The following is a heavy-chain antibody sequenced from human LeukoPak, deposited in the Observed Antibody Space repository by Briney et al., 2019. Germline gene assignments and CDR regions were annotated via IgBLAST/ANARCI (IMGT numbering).Heavy chain of an antibody. CDR1: GFTFSSYA. CDR2: ISGGAGST. J-gene: IGHJ4*02. V-gene: IGHV3-23*01. D-gene: IGHD5-24*01. CDR3: AKDRDGYRPYYFDY. Sequence: GGSLRLSCVASGFTFSSYAMSWVRQAPGTGLEWVSGISGGAGSTYFADSVKGRFTISRDNFKNTVYLQMNSLRDEDTAVYYCAKDRDGYRPYYFDYWGQGTLVTVSS.